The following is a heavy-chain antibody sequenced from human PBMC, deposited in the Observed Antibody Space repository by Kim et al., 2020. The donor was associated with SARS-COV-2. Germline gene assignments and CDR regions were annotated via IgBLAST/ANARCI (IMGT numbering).Heavy chain of an antibody. V-gene: IGHV1-69*13. CDR3: ATRMVRGVMRGYFDY. Sequence: SVKVSCKASGGTFSSYAISWVRQAPGQGLEWMGGIIPIFGTANYAQKFQGRVTITADESTSTAYMELSSLRSEDTAVYYCATRMVRGVMRGYFDYWGQGTLVTVSS. J-gene: IGHJ4*02. CDR2: IIPIFGTA. D-gene: IGHD3-10*01. CDR1: GGTFSSYA.